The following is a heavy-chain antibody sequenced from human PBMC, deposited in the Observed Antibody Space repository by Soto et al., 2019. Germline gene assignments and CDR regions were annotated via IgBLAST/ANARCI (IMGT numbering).Heavy chain of an antibody. D-gene: IGHD5-18*01. J-gene: IGHJ5*02. CDR2: IYHSGST. CDR3: ARDRTAMVKGGHDWFDP. Sequence: SETLSLTCAVSGGSISSSNWWSWVRQPPGKGLEWIGEIYHSGSTNYNPSLKSRVTISVDKSKNQFSLKLSSVTAADTAVCYCARDRTAMVKGGHDWFDPWGQGTLVTVSS. V-gene: IGHV4-4*02. CDR1: GGSISSSNW.